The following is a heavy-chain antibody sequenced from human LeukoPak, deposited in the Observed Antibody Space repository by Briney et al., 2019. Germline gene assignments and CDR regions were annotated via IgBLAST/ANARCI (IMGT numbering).Heavy chain of an antibody. CDR1: GGSISSYY. V-gene: IGHV4-59*01. J-gene: IGHJ3*02. CDR2: IYYSGST. D-gene: IGHD3-3*01. Sequence: SETLSLTCTASGGSISSYYWSWIRQPPGKGLEWIGYIYYSGSTKYKPSLKSRVTISVDTSKNQFSLKLSSVTAADTAVYYCARGRFLDAFDTWGQGTMVTVSS. CDR3: ARGRFLDAFDT.